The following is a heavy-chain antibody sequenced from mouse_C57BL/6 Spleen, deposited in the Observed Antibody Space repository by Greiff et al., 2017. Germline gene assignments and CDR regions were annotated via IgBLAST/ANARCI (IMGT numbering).Heavy chain of an antibody. V-gene: IGHV8-12*01. CDR2: IYWDDDK. Sequence: QVTLKESGPGILQSSQTLSLPCSFSGFSLRTSGMGVSWIRQPSGKGLEWLAHIYWDDDKRYNPSLKSRLTISKDTSRNQVFLKITSVDTADTATYYCARSGGAWFAYWGQGTLVTVSA. CDR1: GFSLRTSGMG. CDR3: ARSGGAWFAY. J-gene: IGHJ3*01. D-gene: IGHD1-1*02.